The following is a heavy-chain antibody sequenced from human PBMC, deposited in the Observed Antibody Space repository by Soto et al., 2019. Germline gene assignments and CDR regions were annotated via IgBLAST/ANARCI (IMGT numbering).Heavy chain of an antibody. CDR3: ASREHSSSFFDY. CDR1: GGSISSGGYY. V-gene: IGHV4-31*03. CDR2: IYYSGST. D-gene: IGHD6-6*01. Sequence: PSETLSLTCTVSGGSISSGGYYWSWIRQHPGKGLEWIGYIYYSGSTYYNPSLKSRVTISVDTSKNQFSLKLSSVTAADTAVYYCASREHSSSFFDYWGQGTLVTVSS. J-gene: IGHJ4*02.